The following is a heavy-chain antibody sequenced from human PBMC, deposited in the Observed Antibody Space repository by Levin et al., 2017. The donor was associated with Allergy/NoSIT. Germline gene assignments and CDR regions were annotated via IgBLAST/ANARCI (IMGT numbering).Heavy chain of an antibody. CDR1: GGTFSSCA. D-gene: IGHD2-15*01. Sequence: SVKVSCKASGGTFSSCAISWVRQAPGQGLEWMGGIIPIFDTANYAQKFQGRVTITADESTTTAYMELSSLRSEDTAVYYCARQERLLNGVYYGMDVWGQGTTVTVSS. CDR2: IIPIFDTA. J-gene: IGHJ6*02. V-gene: IGHV1-69*13. CDR3: ARQERLLNGVYYGMDV.